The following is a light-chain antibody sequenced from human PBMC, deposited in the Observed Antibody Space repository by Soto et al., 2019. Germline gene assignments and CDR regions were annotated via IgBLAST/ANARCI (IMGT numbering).Light chain of an antibody. CDR2: AAS. CDR3: QQSYSTLGLT. J-gene: IGKJ4*01. CDR1: QSICSY. V-gene: IGKV1-39*01. Sequence: DIPMTQSPSSLSASVGDRVTITCRASQSICSYLNWYQQKPGKAPKLLIYAASSLQSGVPSRFSGSGSGTDFTLTISSLQPEDFATYYCQQSYSTLGLTFGGGTKVEIK.